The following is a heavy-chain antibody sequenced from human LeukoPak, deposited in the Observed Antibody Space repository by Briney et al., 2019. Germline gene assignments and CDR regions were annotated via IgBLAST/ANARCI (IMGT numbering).Heavy chain of an antibody. J-gene: IGHJ4*02. Sequence: PSGTLSLTCAVSGGSISSSNWWSWVRQPPGKGLEWIGEIYHSGSTNYNPSLKSRVTISVDTSKNQFSLKLSSVTAADTAVYYCASLPSRGGITMVRGIDYWGQGTLVTVSS. CDR2: IYHSGST. D-gene: IGHD3-10*01. CDR3: ASLPSRGGITMVRGIDY. CDR1: GGSISSSNW. V-gene: IGHV4-4*02.